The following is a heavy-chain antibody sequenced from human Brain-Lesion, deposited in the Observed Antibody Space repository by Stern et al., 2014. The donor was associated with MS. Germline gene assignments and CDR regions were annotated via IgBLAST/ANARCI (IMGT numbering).Heavy chain of an antibody. J-gene: IGHJ5*02. CDR2: IYYSGNT. CDR3: AGEEDIRYCSGGSCTGNWFDP. Sequence: VQLVESGPGLVKPSETLSLTCTVAGGSVSSTSYAWAWIRQPPGKGLEWIGTIYYSGNTYYSPSLKSRLTISLDTSKNQVSLQLGLVTAADTAVYYCAGEEDIRYCSGGSCTGNWFDPWGQGTLVTVSS. D-gene: IGHD2-15*01. V-gene: IGHV4-39*01. CDR1: GGSVSSTSYA.